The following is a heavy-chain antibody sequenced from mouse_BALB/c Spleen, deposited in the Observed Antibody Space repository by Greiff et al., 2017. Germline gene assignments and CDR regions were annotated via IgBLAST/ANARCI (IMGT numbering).Heavy chain of an antibody. J-gene: IGHJ3*01. V-gene: IGHV14-3*02. CDR2: IDPANGNT. Sequence: EVQLQQSGAELVKPGASVKLSCTASGFNINDTYMHWVKQRPEQGLEWIGRIDPANGNTKYDPKFQGKATITADTSSNTAYLQLSSLTSEDTAVYYCAFYYDYDGRFAYWGQGTLVTVSA. CDR1: GFNINDTY. D-gene: IGHD2-4*01. CDR3: AFYYDYDGRFAY.